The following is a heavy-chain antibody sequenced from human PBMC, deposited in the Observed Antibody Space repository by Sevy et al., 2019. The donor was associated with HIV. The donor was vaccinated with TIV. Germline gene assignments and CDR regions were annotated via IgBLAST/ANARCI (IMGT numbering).Heavy chain of an antibody. CDR3: ARDALRMPHCSGGSCYRGWFDP. Sequence: GGSLRLSCAASGFTFSSYSMNWVRQAPGKGLEWVSSISSSSSYIYYADSVKGRFTISRDNAKNSLYLQMNSLRAEDTAVYYCARDALRMPHCSGGSCYRGWFDPWGQGTLVTVSS. D-gene: IGHD2-15*01. CDR1: GFTFSSYS. V-gene: IGHV3-21*01. J-gene: IGHJ5*02. CDR2: ISSSSSYI.